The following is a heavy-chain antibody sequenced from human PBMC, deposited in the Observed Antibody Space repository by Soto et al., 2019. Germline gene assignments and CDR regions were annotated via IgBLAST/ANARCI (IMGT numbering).Heavy chain of an antibody. J-gene: IGHJ4*02. D-gene: IGHD4-17*01. Sequence: GASVKVSCKASGYSFSFYGINWARQAPGQGLEWMGWVDPNGGGSNSAQKFQGSVTMTWDTSITTAYLDLTRLTTNDTATYFCATWVDYGDFEGFDFWGQGTLVNGSS. CDR1: GYSFSFYG. CDR3: ATWVDYGDFEGFDF. CDR2: VDPNGGGS. V-gene: IGHV1-2*04.